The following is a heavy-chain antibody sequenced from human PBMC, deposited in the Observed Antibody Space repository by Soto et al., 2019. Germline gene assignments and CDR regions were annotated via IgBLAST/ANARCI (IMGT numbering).Heavy chain of an antibody. CDR1: GYTFTSYA. CDR3: ARSGYYGSGGLGG. CDR2: INAGNGNT. J-gene: IGHJ4*02. D-gene: IGHD3-10*01. Sequence: QVQLVQSGAEVKKPGASVKVSCKASGYTFTSYAMHWVRQAPGQRLEWMGWINAGNGNTKYSQKFQGRVTITRDTSASTAYMGLSSLRSEDTAVYYCARSGYYGSGGLGGWGQGTLVTVSS. V-gene: IGHV1-3*01.